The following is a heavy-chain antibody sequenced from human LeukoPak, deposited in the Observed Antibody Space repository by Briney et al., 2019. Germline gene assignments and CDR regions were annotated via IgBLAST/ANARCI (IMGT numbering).Heavy chain of an antibody. Sequence: GGSLRLSCAASGFTFSTYSMNWVRQAPGRGLEWVSSISSSGTYIYYADSMRGRFTISRDNSKNSLYLQMNSLRAEDTAVYYCASLFPRRDDYISNYFDYWGQGTLVTVSS. CDR2: ISSSGTYI. V-gene: IGHV3-21*01. D-gene: IGHD5-24*01. J-gene: IGHJ4*02. CDR3: ASLFPRRDDYISNYFDY. CDR1: GFTFSTYS.